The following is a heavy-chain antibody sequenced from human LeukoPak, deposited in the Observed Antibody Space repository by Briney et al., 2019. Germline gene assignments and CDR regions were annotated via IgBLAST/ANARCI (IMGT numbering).Heavy chain of an antibody. CDR1: GGSISSYY. Sequence: SETLSPTCTVSGGSISSYYWSWIRQPPGKGLEWIGYIYYSGSTNYNPSLKSRVTISVDTSKNQFSLKLSSVTAADTAVYYCAKVAAAEGRYFDYWGQGTLVTVSS. CDR3: AKVAAAEGRYFDY. D-gene: IGHD6-13*01. J-gene: IGHJ4*02. V-gene: IGHV4-59*08. CDR2: IYYSGST.